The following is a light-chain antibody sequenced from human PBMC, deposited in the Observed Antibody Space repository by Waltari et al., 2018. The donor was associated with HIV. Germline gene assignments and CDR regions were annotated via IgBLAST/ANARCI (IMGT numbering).Light chain of an antibody. CDR2: YDS. J-gene: IGLJ2*01. CDR3: QVWDSSRDHHVV. V-gene: IGLV3-21*04. Sequence: SYVLTQPPSVSVAPGKTATITCGGNNIGSKSVHWYQQRPGQAPVLVIYYDSDRPSGIPERFSGSASGNTATLTISRVEAGDEADYYCQVWDSSRDHHVVFGGGTKLTVL. CDR1: NIGSKS.